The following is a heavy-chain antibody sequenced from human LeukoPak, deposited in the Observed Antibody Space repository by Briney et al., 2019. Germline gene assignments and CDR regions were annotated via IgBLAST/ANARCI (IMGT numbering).Heavy chain of an antibody. CDR1: GGSISSGDYY. V-gene: IGHV4-30-4*01. CDR3: ARVGDVGHLPHPLDY. J-gene: IGHJ4*02. D-gene: IGHD5-24*01. CDR2: IYYSGST. Sequence: SETLSLTCTVSGGSISSGDYYWSWIRQPPGKGLEWIGYIYYSGSTYYNPSLKSRVTISVDTSKNQFSLKVSSVTAADTAVYYCARVGDVGHLPHPLDYWGQGTLVTVSS.